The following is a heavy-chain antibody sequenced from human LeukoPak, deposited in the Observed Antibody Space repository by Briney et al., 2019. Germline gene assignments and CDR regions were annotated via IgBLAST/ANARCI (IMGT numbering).Heavy chain of an antibody. V-gene: IGHV1-2*02. Sequence: GASVKVSCKASGYTFTDYYIHWVRQAPGQGLEWMGWIYPNSGGTNYAQKFQGRVTMTRDTSISTAYLELSRLRSDATAVYYCARVLARGSNYYDSSGYYYWGQRTLVTVSS. CDR3: ARVLARGSNYYDSSGYYY. J-gene: IGHJ4*02. CDR2: IYPNSGGT. CDR1: GYTFTDYY. D-gene: IGHD3-22*01.